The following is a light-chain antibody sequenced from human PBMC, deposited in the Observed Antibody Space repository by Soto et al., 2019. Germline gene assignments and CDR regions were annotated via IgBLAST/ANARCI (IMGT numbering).Light chain of an antibody. Sequence: QSLLTQSPSASGTRGQRVTIYCSGGSSNTGSNTLNGSQHVPGTAPRVLIYNNNQRPSGVADRFSGPKSGTSASLAISGLPSADEDDYYRASWDDRLNGWVFAGGTKLTVL. CDR2: NNN. CDR1: SSNTGSNT. V-gene: IGLV1-44*01. J-gene: IGLJ3*02. CDR3: ASWDDRLNGWV.